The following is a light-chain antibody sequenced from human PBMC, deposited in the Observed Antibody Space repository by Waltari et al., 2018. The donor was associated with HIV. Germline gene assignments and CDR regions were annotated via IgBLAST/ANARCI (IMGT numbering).Light chain of an antibody. V-gene: IGLV3-21*04. CDR1: NIERKS. CDR3: QVWDSTSDHVL. Sequence: SSLLTQPPSVSVAPGKTARITCGGQNIERKSVHWYQQKPGQAPLLVIYYDTDRPSGIPERFSGSNSGNTATLTISRVGDGDEADYYCQVWDSTSDHVLFGGGTRLTVL. CDR2: YDT. J-gene: IGLJ2*01.